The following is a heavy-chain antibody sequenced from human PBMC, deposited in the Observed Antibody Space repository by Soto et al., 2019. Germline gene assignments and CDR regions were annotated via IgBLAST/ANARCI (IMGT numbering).Heavy chain of an antibody. J-gene: IGHJ4*02. Sequence: EVQLVESGGGLVQPGGSLRLSCAASGFTFSDLYMDWVRQAPGKGLEWVGRIRTKTNSYTTEYAASVKGRFTISRDDSKSSLYLQMNRLKTEDTAVYYCAFVGGYVGGTSPFDFWGQGTLVTVSS. CDR2: IRTKTNSYTT. CDR1: GFTFSDLY. V-gene: IGHV3-72*01. D-gene: IGHD3-16*01. CDR3: AFVGGYVGGTSPFDF.